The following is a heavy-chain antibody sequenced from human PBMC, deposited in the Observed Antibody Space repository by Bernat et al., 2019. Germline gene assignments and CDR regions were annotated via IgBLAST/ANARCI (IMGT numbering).Heavy chain of an antibody. D-gene: IGHD3-10*01. Sequence: QVQLVESGGGVVQPGRSLRLSCAASGFTFSSYAMHWVRQAPGKGLEWVAVISYDGSNKYYADSVKGRFTISRDNSKNTLYLQMSSLRSEDTAVYYCARYLRGASFFDYWGQGTLVTVSS. V-gene: IGHV3-30*15. CDR1: GFTFSSYA. CDR3: ARYLRGASFFDY. J-gene: IGHJ4*02. CDR2: ISYDGSNK.